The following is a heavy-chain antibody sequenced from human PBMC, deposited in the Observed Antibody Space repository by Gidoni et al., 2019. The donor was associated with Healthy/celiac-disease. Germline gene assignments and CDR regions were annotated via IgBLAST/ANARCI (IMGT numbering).Heavy chain of an antibody. Sequence: QVQLQESGPGLVKPSQTLSLTCTVSGGSISSCCYYWSWIRQHPGKGLEWIGYIYYSGSTYYNPSLKSRVNISVDTSKNQFSLKLSSVTAADTAVYYWAREAYYYDSSGYYSDAFDIWGQGTMVTVSS. CDR3: AREAYYYDSSGYYSDAFDI. V-gene: IGHV4-31*03. D-gene: IGHD3-22*01. CDR1: GGSISSCCYY. J-gene: IGHJ3*02. CDR2: IYYSGST.